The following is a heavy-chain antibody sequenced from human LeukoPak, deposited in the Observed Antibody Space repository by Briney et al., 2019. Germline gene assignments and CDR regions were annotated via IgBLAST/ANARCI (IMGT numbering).Heavy chain of an antibody. J-gene: IGHJ4*02. V-gene: IGHV3-30*02. Sequence: GALRLSCAASGFTFSSYGMHWVRQAPGKGLEWVAFIRYDGNNKYYADSVKGRFTIYRDNSKNTLYLQMNSLRAEDTAVYYCAKTMSPYYYDSSGFWGQGTLVTVSS. CDR1: GFTFSSYG. CDR2: IRYDGNNK. D-gene: IGHD3-22*01. CDR3: AKTMSPYYYDSSGF.